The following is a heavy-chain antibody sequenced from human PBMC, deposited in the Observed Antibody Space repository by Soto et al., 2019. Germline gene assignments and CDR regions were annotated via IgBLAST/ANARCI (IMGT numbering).Heavy chain of an antibody. CDR2: ISYDGSNK. V-gene: IGHV3-30-3*01. Sequence: QVQLVESGGGVVQPGRSLRLSCAASGFTFSSNAMHWVRQAPGKGLEWVAVISYDGSNKYYADSVKGRFTISRDNSKNTLYLQMNSLRAEDTAVYYCARDRIRSVVVSGSYPIFDYWGQGTLVTVSS. CDR1: GFTFSSNA. CDR3: ARDRIRSVVVSGSYPIFDY. D-gene: IGHD1-26*01. J-gene: IGHJ4*02.